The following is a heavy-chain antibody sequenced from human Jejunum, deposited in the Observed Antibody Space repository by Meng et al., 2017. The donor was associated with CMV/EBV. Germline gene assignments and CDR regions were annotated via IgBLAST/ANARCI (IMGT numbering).Heavy chain of an antibody. D-gene: IGHD3-22*01. CDR2: IKSNTDGGTT. V-gene: IGHV3-15*01. CDR1: NAW. Sequence: NAWMGWVRQATGKGLEWVGRIKSNTDGGTTDYAAPVKGRFTISRDDSKNTLYLQMNSLKTEDTAVYYCTTVGGSGYYFDTDYFDYWGQGTLVTVSS. J-gene: IGHJ4*02. CDR3: TTVGGSGYYFDTDYFDY.